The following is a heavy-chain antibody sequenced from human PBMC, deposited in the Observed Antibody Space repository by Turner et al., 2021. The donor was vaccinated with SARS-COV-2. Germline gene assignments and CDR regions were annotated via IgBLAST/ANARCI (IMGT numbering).Heavy chain of an antibody. J-gene: IGHJ5*02. CDR1: GGSISSSSYY. Sequence: QLQLQESGPGLVKPSETLSLTCTVSGGSISSSSYYWGWIRQPPGKGLEWIGSIYYSGSTYYIAYLNSRVTISVDTSKNQFSLKLSSVTAADTAVYYCERPNTYDYGSGDSHGKSHNWFDPWGQGTLVTVSS. CDR3: ERPNTYDYGSGDSHGKSHNWFDP. D-gene: IGHD3-10*01. CDR2: IYYSGST. V-gene: IGHV4-39*01.